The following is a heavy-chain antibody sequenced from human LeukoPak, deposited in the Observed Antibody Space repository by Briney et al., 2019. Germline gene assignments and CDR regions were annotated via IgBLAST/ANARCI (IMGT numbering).Heavy chain of an antibody. CDR2: ISGSGGYT. V-gene: IGHV3-23*01. CDR3: AKGLRAQQWLSFDY. CDR1: GFIFSSHG. D-gene: IGHD5-18*01. J-gene: IGHJ4*02. Sequence: GGSLRLSCVASGFIFSSHGMSWVRQAPGKGLEWVSAISGSGGYTYYADSVKGRFTISRDNSKNTLYLQMNSLRAEDTAVYYCAKGLRAQQWLSFDYWGQGTLVTVSS.